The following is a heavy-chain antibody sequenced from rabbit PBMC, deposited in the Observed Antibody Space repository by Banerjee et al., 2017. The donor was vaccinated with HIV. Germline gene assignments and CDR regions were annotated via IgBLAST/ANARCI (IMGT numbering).Heavy chain of an antibody. CDR2: IYTSSGST. J-gene: IGHJ6*01. D-gene: IGHD4-1*01. CDR1: GLDFSSRYY. CDR3: AREGGYYSSGWGYYGMDL. V-gene: IGHV1S40*01. Sequence: QSLEESGGDLVKPEGSLTLTCTASGLDFSSRYYMCWVRQAPGKGLEWIACIYTSSGSTYYASWAKGRFTISKTSSTTVTLQMTSLTAADTATYFCAREGGYYSSGWGYYGMDLWGQGTLVT.